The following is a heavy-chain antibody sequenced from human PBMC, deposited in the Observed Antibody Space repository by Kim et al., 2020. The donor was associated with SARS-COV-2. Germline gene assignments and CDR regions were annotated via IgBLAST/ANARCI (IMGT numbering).Heavy chain of an antibody. D-gene: IGHD3-16*01. Sequence: SETLSLTCTVSGGSISSSSYYWGWIRQPPGKGLEWIGSIYYSGSTYYNPSLKSRVTISVDTSKNQFSLKLSSVTAANTAVYYCARLINGWVKTGAFDYWGQRTLVTVSS. V-gene: IGHV4-39*01. CDR2: IYYSGST. CDR1: GGSISSSSYY. J-gene: IGHJ4*02. CDR3: ARLINGWVKTGAFDY.